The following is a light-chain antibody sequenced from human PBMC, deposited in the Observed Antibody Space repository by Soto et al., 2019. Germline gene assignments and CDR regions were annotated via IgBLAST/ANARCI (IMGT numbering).Light chain of an antibody. J-gene: IGLJ1*01. Sequence: QSALTQPRSVSGSAGQSVTNSCTGTSSDVGGYNYVSWYQQHPGKAPKVMIYDVSERPSGVPDRFSGSKSGNTASLTISGLQAEDEADYYCCSYAGSPRYVLGTGTKLTVL. CDR3: CSYAGSPRYV. V-gene: IGLV2-11*01. CDR1: SSDVGGYNY. CDR2: DVS.